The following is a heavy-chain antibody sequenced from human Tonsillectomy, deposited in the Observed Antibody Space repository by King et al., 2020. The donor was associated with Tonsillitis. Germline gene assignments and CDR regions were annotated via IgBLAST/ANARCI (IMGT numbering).Heavy chain of an antibody. CDR2: ISTIISTI. V-gene: IGHV3-48*01. J-gene: IGHJ4*02. CDR1: GFSFSSYS. CDR3: AREGAAFDY. D-gene: IGHD1-26*01. Sequence: VQLVESGGGLVQPGGSLRLSCAASGFSFSSYSINLVRPAPGKGREWVSYISTIISTIHYADSVKGRFTSSRDNAKNSLYLQMHSLRVEDTAMYYCAREGAAFDYWGQGTLVTVSS.